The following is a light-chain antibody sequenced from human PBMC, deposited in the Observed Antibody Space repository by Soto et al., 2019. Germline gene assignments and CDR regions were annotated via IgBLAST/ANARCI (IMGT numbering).Light chain of an antibody. Sequence: EIVLMQSPGTLSLSPGEGATLSCRASQSVNNNYLAWYQQKPGQAPTVLIYGASTRATGIPARFSGSGSGTEFTLTISSLQSEDFAVYYCQQYNNWPPWTFGQGTKVEIK. CDR1: QSVNNN. CDR2: GAS. CDR3: QQYNNWPPWT. J-gene: IGKJ1*01. V-gene: IGKV3-15*01.